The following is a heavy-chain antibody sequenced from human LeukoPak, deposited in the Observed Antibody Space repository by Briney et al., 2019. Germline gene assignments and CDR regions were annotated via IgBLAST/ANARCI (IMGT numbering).Heavy chain of an antibody. D-gene: IGHD3-10*01. J-gene: IGHJ3*02. CDR1: GYSFTSYW. CDR2: IYPGDSDT. CDR3: ARPYYGSGSPDAFDI. Sequence: GESLKISCKGSGYSFTSYWIGWVRQMPGKGLEWMGIIYPGDSDTRYSLSFQGQVTISADKSISTAYLQWSSLKASDTAMYYCARPYYGSGSPDAFDIWGQGTMVTVSS. V-gene: IGHV5-51*01.